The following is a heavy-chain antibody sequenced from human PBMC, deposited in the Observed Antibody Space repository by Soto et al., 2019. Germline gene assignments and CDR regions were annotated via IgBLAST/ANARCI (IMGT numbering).Heavy chain of an antibody. CDR2: IYYSGST. J-gene: IGHJ1*01. Sequence: SLSVSCTVCCGSISSVCYYWSWIRQHPGKGLEWIGYIYYSGSTYYNPSLKSRVTISVDTSKNQFYLKLSYVTAADTAVYYCARGRGIGGRLEYFQHWGQGTLVTVPS. CDR1: CGSISSVCYY. CDR3: ARGRGIGGRLEYFQH. V-gene: IGHV4-31*03. D-gene: IGHD2-15*01.